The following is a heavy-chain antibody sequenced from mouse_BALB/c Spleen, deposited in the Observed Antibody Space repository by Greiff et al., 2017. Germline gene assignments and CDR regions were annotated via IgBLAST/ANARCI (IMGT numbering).Heavy chain of an antibody. V-gene: IGHV5-9-1*01. D-gene: IGHD2-4*01. Sequence: EVMLVESGGGLVQPGGSLKLSCAASGFTFSSYTMSWVRQTPEKRLEWVAYISSGGSYTYYPDSVKGRFTISRDNAKNTLYLQMSSLRSEDTAMYYCARLQSTMITTRAMDYWGQGTSVTVSS. CDR2: ISSGGSYT. CDR3: ARLQSTMITTRAMDY. J-gene: IGHJ4*01. CDR1: GFTFSSYT.